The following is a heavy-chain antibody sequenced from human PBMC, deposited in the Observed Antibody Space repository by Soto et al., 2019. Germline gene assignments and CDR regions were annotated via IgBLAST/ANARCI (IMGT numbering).Heavy chain of an antibody. CDR3: ARDYRGPRHIPFDY. CDR1: GFTFSSYA. Sequence: GGSLRLSCAASGFTFSSYAMHWVRQAPGKGLEWVAVISYDGSNKYYADSVKGRFTISRDNSKNTLYLQMNSLRAEDTAVYYCARDYRGPRHIPFDYWGQGTLVTVSS. D-gene: IGHD3-16*02. J-gene: IGHJ4*02. V-gene: IGHV3-30-3*01. CDR2: ISYDGSNK.